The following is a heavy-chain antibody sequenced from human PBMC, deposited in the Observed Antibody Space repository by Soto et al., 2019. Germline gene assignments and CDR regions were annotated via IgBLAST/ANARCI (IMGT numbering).Heavy chain of an antibody. CDR2: ISSSSSTI. V-gene: IGHV3-48*01. CDR1: GFTFSSYS. J-gene: IGHJ6*02. D-gene: IGHD3-10*01. CDR3: ARDPDGSGPYYDYIMDV. Sequence: PGGSLRLSCAASGFTFSSYSMNWVRQAPGKGLEWVSYISSSSSTIYYADSVKGRFTISRDNAKNSLYLQMNSLRVEDTAVYFCARDPDGSGPYYDYIMDVWGQGNTVTVSS.